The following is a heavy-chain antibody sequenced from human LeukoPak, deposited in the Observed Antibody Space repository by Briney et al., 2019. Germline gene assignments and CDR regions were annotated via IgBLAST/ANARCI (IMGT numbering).Heavy chain of an antibody. D-gene: IGHD3-10*01. CDR2: FIAYNGNS. CDR1: GYTFTNYG. Sequence: ASVKVSCKASGYTFTNYGISWVRQAPGQGLEWLGWFIAYNGNSHFAQQFQGRLTVTTDTSTSTAYLELRSLRSDDTAVYYCARDQPYYYGSGTWALTRIEDSYAMDVWGQGTTITVSS. J-gene: IGHJ6*02. V-gene: IGHV1-18*01. CDR3: ARDQPYYYGSGTWALTRIEDSYAMDV.